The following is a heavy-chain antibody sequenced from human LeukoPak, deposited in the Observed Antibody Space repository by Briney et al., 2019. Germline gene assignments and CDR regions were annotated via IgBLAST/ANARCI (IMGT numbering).Heavy chain of an antibody. CDR1: GGTFSSYA. V-gene: IGHV1-69*04. CDR3: ARDLLGDYYYYGMDV. D-gene: IGHD3-16*01. Sequence: GASVKVSCKASGGTFSSYAISWVRQAPGQGLEWMGRIIPILGIANYAQKFQGRVTITADKSTSTAYMELSSLRSEDTAVYYCARDLLGDYYYYGMDVWGQGTTVTVSS. J-gene: IGHJ6*02. CDR2: IIPILGIA.